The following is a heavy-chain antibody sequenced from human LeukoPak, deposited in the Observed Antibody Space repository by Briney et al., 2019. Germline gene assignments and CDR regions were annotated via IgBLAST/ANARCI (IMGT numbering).Heavy chain of an antibody. CDR2: IKQDGSEK. V-gene: IGHV3-7*01. CDR3: ARDRGGWLRFFEPVFDY. J-gene: IGHJ4*02. D-gene: IGHD5-12*01. CDR1: GFTFSSYW. Sequence: GGSLRLSCAASGFTFSSYWMSWVRQAPGKGLEWVANIKQDGSEKYYVDSVKGRFTISRDNAKNSLYLQMNSLRAEDTAVYYCARDRGGWLRFFEPVFDYWGQGTLVTVSS.